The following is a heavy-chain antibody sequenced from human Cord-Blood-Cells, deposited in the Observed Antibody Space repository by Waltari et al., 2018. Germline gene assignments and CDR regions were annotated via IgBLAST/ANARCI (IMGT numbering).Heavy chain of an antibody. Sequence: QVQLQQWGAGLLKPSETLSLTCAVYGGSFSGYYWSWIRQPPGMGLEWIGEINHSGGTNYNPSLKGRVTISVDTSKNQCSLKMSSVTAADTAVYDCASTKWELLLWGQGTLVTVSS. CDR3: ASTKWELLL. V-gene: IGHV4-34*01. CDR1: GGSFSGYY. J-gene: IGHJ4*02. D-gene: IGHD1-26*01. CDR2: INHSGGT.